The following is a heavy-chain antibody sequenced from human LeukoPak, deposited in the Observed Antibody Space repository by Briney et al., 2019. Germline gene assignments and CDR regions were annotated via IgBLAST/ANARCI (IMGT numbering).Heavy chain of an antibody. Sequence: GGSLRLSCAASGFTFSSYAMSWVCQAPGKGLEWVSAISGSGGSTYYADSVKGRFTISRDNSKNTLYLQMNSLRAEDTAVYYCAKENPGITMVRGIPMYYFDYWSQGTLVTVSS. V-gene: IGHV3-23*01. CDR1: GFTFSSYA. CDR3: AKENPGITMVRGIPMYYFDY. D-gene: IGHD3-10*01. CDR2: ISGSGGST. J-gene: IGHJ4*02.